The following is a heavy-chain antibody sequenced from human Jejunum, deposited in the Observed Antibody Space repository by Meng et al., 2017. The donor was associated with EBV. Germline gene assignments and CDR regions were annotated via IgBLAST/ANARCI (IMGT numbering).Heavy chain of an antibody. J-gene: IGHJ4*02. D-gene: IGHD3-22*01. CDR3: AGNGYYALEY. Sequence: QVQLQGAGQKLEKPSGTLSLTCVVSGGSISDNDWWSWVRQPPGKGLEWLGEIYHGGGTNYNPSLESRVTISVDKSKNQFSLKLNSVTVADTAVYYCAGNGYYALEYWGPGILVTVSS. CDR1: GGSISDNDW. CDR2: IYHGGGT. V-gene: IGHV4-4*02.